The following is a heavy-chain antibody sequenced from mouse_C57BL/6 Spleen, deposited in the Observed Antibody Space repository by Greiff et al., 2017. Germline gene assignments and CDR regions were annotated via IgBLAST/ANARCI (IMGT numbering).Heavy chain of an antibody. CDR3: ARSDGYYSYAMDY. D-gene: IGHD2-3*01. V-gene: IGHV1-62-3*01. CDR2: IDPNSGGT. J-gene: IGHJ4*01. CDR1: GYTFTSYW. Sequence: QVQLKQPGAELVKPGPSVKLSCKASGYTFTSYWMPWVKQRPGRGLEWIGRIDPNSGGTNSNQRFKGKATLTEDKSSSTAYMQLNSLTSEDSAVYFCARSDGYYSYAMDYGGQGTSVTVSS.